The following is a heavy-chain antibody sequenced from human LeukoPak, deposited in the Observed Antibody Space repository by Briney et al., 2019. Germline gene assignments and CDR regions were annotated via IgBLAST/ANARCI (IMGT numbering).Heavy chain of an antibody. CDR2: IDPSDSYT. J-gene: IGHJ5*02. D-gene: IGHD1-26*01. Sequence: GESLKISCKGSGYSFTSYWISWVRQMPGKGLEWMGRIDPSDSYTSYSPSFQGHVTISADKSISTAYLQWSSLKASDTAMYYCARGAAPPLNWFDPWGQGTLVSVSS. CDR3: ARGAAPPLNWFDP. CDR1: GYSFTSYW. V-gene: IGHV5-10-1*01.